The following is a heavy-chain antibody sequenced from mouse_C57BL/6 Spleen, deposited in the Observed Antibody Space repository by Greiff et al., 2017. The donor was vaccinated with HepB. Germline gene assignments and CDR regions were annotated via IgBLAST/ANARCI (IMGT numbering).Heavy chain of an antibody. CDR1: GYTFTDYY. J-gene: IGHJ3*01. CDR3: ASDYYGSSPFAY. Sequence: EVQLQQSGPELVKPGASVKISCKASGYTFTDYYMNWVKQSHGKSLEWIGDINPNNGGTSYNQKFKGKATLTVDKSSSTAYMELRSLTSEDSAVYYCASDYYGSSPFAYWGRGTLVTVSA. V-gene: IGHV1-26*01. CDR2: INPNNGGT. D-gene: IGHD1-1*01.